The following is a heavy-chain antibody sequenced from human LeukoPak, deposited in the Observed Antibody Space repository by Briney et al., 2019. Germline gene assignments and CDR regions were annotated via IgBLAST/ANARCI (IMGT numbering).Heavy chain of an antibody. CDR2: ISDSGST. CDR3: ARGRLLEWFDS. D-gene: IGHD3-3*01. V-gene: IGHV4-59*01. Sequence: SETLSLTRTVSGDSISSYYWSWIRQPPGKRLEWIGCISDSGSTNYNPSLKSRVTISVDTSKSQFSLKLSSVTAADTAVYYCARGRLLEWFDSWGQGTLVSVSS. CDR1: GDSISSYY. J-gene: IGHJ5*02.